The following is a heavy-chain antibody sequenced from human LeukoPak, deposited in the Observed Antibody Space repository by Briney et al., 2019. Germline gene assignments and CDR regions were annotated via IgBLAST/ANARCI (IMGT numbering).Heavy chain of an antibody. V-gene: IGHV4-59*01. CDR1: GGSISSYY. CDR2: IYYSGST. CDR3: ARHYYDSSGYLYYFDY. D-gene: IGHD3-22*01. J-gene: IGHJ4*02. Sequence: PSETLSLTCTVSGGSISSYYWSWIRQPPGKGLEWIGYIYYSGSTNYNPSLKSRVTISVDTSKNQFSLKLSSVTAADTAVYYCARHYYDSSGYLYYFDYWGQGTLVTVSS.